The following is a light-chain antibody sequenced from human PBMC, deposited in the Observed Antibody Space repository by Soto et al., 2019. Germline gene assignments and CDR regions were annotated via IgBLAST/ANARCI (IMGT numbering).Light chain of an antibody. V-gene: IGKV1-39*01. CDR2: AVS. CDR1: QSIGTN. Sequence: DIQMTQSPSSLSASIGDRVTLTCRASQSIGTNLNWYQQRPGKAPKLLIYAVSSLQSGVSSRFSGSGSGTDFTLSINSLHREAFATYYCHQTYSAPPLFGQGTKVEIK. J-gene: IGKJ1*01. CDR3: HQTYSAPPL.